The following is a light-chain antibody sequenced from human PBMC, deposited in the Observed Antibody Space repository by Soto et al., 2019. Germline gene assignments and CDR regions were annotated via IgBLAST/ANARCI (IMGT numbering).Light chain of an antibody. CDR3: SSFTTDWTHV. CDR2: EVS. V-gene: IGLV2-14*01. J-gene: IGLJ1*01. Sequence: QSVLTQPASVSGSPGQSITISCTGSSSDIGAYNHVSWFQQYPGKAPKLIISEVSNRPSGVSNRFSGSKSGTAASLTISGLQTEDEADYFCSSFTTDWTHVFGTGTKVTVL. CDR1: SSDIGAYNH.